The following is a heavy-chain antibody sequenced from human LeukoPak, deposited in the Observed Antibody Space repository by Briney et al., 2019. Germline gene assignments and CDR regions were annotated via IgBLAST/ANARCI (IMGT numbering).Heavy chain of an antibody. V-gene: IGHV4-34*01. CDR1: GGSFSGYY. J-gene: IGHJ4*02. D-gene: IGHD1-26*01. Sequence: SETLSLTCAVYGGSFSGYYWSWIRQPPGKGLEWIGEINHSGSTNYNPSLKSRVTISVDTSKNQFSLKLSSVTAADTAVYYCARGGGYRPRGFDYWGQGTLVTVSS. CDR2: INHSGST. CDR3: ARGGGYRPRGFDY.